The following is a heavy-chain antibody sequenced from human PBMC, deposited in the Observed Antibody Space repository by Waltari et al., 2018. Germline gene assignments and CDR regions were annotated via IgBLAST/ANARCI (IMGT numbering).Heavy chain of an antibody. D-gene: IGHD6-13*01. CDR1: GFTFDDSA. V-gene: IGHV3-43D*04. CDR3: AKDIKRIAAAGKHNGYYYGMDV. Sequence: EVQLVESGGVVVQPGGSLRLSCAASGFTFDDSAMHWVRQAPGKGLAWVSLISWDGGSTYYADSVKGRFTISRDNSKNSLYLQMNSLRAEDTALYYCAKDIKRIAAAGKHNGYYYGMDVWGQGTTVTVSS. J-gene: IGHJ6*02. CDR2: ISWDGGST.